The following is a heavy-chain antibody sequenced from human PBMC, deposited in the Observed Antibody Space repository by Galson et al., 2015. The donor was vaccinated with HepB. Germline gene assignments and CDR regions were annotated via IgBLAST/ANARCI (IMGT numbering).Heavy chain of an antibody. CDR2: IIVGIA. Sequence: SVKVSCKASGDTFNNYAINWVRQAPGQGLEWMGGIIVGIANYAEKFHDRLTINADELTTTAYMELSSLRSEDTAVYYCASTKDAYNPVYWGQGTLVTVSS. V-gene: IGHV1-69*10. CDR1: GDTFNNYA. CDR3: ASTKDAYNPVY. D-gene: IGHD5-24*01. J-gene: IGHJ4*02.